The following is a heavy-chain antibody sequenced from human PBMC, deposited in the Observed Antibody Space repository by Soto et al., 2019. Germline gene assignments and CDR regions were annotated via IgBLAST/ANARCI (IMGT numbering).Heavy chain of an antibody. J-gene: IGHJ6*03. Sequence: SETLTLTCTVSGGSISSSYWIWLRQPPGKGLEWIGYIYYSGSTNYNPSRKSRVTISVDTSKNQFSLKLSSVTAADTAVYYCARDRTSSSSEDYYYYMDVWGEGTTVTVSS. CDR3: ARDRTSSSSEDYYYYMDV. CDR2: IYYSGST. CDR1: GGSISSSY. V-gene: IGHV4-59*01. D-gene: IGHD6-6*01.